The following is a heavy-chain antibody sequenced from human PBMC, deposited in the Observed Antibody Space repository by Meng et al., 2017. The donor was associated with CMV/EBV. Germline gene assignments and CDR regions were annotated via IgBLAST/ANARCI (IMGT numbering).Heavy chain of an antibody. CDR2: ISGDGSTI. CDR3: ARKTIGTIWFDP. Sequence: GESLKISCEVSGFTFTDAGMAWVRQAPGKGLEWVSYISGDGSTIYYADPVKGRFTFSRDTAKDSAYLQMNSLRVEDTAIYYCARKTIGTIWFDPWGQGTLVTVSS. J-gene: IGHJ5*02. CDR1: GFTFTDAG. V-gene: IGHV3-48*04. D-gene: IGHD1-1*01.